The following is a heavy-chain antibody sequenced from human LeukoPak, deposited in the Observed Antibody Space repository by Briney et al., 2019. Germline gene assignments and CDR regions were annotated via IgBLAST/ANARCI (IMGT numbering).Heavy chain of an antibody. CDR2: IRHDGSNT. D-gene: IGHD6-19*01. J-gene: IGHJ3*02. CDR3: ARGGPSGWYWDYACDI. CDR1: GFTFSSYG. V-gene: IGHV3-7*01. Sequence: GGSLRLSCAASGFTFSSYGMSWVRQAPGKGLEWVANIRHDGSNTYYADSVKGRFTISRDNAKNTLYLQMNSLRAEDTAVYYCARGGPSGWYWDYACDIWGQGTMVTVSA.